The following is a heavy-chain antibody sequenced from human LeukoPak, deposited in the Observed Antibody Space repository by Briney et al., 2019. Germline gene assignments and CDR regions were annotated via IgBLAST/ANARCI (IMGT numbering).Heavy chain of an antibody. CDR1: GFTFSSYG. Sequence: PGGSLRLSCAASGFTFSSYGMHWVRQAPGKGLEWVAVISYDGSNKYYADSVKGRFTISRDNSKNTLYLQMNSLRAEDTAVYYCAKDAHTGFLNYYDSSGYEDHIPDYWGQGTLVTVSS. V-gene: IGHV3-30*18. D-gene: IGHD3-22*01. CDR3: AKDAHTGFLNYYDSSGYEDHIPDY. J-gene: IGHJ4*02. CDR2: ISYDGSNK.